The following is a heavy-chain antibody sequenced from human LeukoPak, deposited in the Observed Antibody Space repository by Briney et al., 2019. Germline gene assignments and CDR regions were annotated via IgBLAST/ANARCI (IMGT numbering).Heavy chain of an antibody. V-gene: IGHV3-30-3*01. CDR3: ARDGMSKGGAEGGYFDY. CDR1: GFTFSSYA. Sequence: GGSLRLSCAASGFTFSSYAMHWVRQAPGKGLEWAAVISYDGSNKYYADSVKGRFTISRDNSKNTLYLQMNSLRAEDTAVYYCARDGMSKGGAEGGYFDYWGQGTLVTVSS. D-gene: IGHD3-16*01. J-gene: IGHJ4*02. CDR2: ISYDGSNK.